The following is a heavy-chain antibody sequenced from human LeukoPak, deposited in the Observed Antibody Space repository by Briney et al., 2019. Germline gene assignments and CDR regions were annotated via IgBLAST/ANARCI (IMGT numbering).Heavy chain of an antibody. Sequence: GGSLRLSCAASGFTFDDYAMHWVRQAPGKGLEWVSLISWDGGSTYYADSVKGRFTISRDNSKNSLYLQMNSLRAEDTALYYCAKDTTHDRMADQYFQHWGQGTLVTVSS. CDR3: AKDTTHDRMADQYFQH. J-gene: IGHJ1*01. V-gene: IGHV3-43D*04. CDR1: GFTFDDYA. D-gene: IGHD2-8*01. CDR2: ISWDGGST.